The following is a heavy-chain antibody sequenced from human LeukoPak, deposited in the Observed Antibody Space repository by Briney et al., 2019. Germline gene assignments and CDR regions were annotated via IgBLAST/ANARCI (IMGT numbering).Heavy chain of an antibody. D-gene: IGHD3-16*02. CDR3: VRGYRNFDY. J-gene: IGHJ4*02. V-gene: IGHV3-7*05. Sequence: GGSLRLSCAASGVIFRSSWMTWVRQAPGKGLEWVANIKQDGSEKYYVDSVQGRFTISRDNAKNSLYLQMNSLRVEDTAIYYCVRGYRNFDYRGQGTLVTVSS. CDR2: IKQDGSEK. CDR1: GVIFRSSW.